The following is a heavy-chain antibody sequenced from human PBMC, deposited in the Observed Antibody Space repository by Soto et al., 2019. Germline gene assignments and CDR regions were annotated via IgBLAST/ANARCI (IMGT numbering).Heavy chain of an antibody. Sequence: QVQLQESGPGLVKPSETLSLTCTISGGSITMYYWTWIRQPPGKGLEWIGYIYYSGSTTYNPSLTGRVTISVDTAKNHFSLKMRTVTDADTAVYCCASLAAAGLDYWGQGTLVTVSS. D-gene: IGHD6-13*01. J-gene: IGHJ4*02. V-gene: IGHV4-59*01. CDR1: GGSITMYY. CDR3: ASLAAAGLDY. CDR2: IYYSGST.